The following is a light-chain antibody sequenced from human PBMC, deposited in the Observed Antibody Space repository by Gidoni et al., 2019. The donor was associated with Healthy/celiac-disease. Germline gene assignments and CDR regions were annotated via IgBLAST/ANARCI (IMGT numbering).Light chain of an antibody. Sequence: DIVLTQSPGPLYLSPGERATLSCRASQSVSSSYLAWYQQKPGQAPRLLIYGASSRATGIPDRFSGSGSGTDFTLTISRLEPEDFAVYYCQQYGSSQWTFGQGTKVEIK. CDR2: GAS. J-gene: IGKJ1*01. CDR1: QSVSSSY. CDR3: QQYGSSQWT. V-gene: IGKV3-20*01.